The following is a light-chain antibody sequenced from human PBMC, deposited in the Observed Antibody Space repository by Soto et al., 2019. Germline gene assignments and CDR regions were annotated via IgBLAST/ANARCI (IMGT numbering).Light chain of an antibody. CDR1: SSNIGSNS. CDR3: GTWDDSLNYPI. J-gene: IGLJ2*01. V-gene: IGLV1-44*01. Sequence: QSVLTQPPSASGTPGQRVTISCSGSSSNIGSNSVNWYQQLPGTAPKVLIYSTSQRPSGVPDRFSGAKSGTSASLAISGLQSDDEAEYYCGTWDDSLNYPIFGGGTKVTVL. CDR2: STS.